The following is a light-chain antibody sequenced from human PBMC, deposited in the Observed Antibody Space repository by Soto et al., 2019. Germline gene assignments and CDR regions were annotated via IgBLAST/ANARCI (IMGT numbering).Light chain of an antibody. CDR3: QQNGDWPPGT. V-gene: IGKV3-15*01. CDR2: GAS. Sequence: EVVLTQSPATLSVSPGDMATLSCRASQSVSRNLAWYQQKPGQAPRRLIYGASTKATSVLARVSGSGSATEFTLSISSLQYADVSVYYCQQNGDWPPGTFGQGTKLEI. CDR1: QSVSRN. J-gene: IGKJ2*01.